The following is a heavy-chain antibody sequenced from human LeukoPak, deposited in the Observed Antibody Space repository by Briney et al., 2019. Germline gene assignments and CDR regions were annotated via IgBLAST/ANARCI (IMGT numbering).Heavy chain of an antibody. CDR1: GGTFSINA. Sequence: ASVKVSCKASGGTFSINAITWVRQAPGQGLEWMGGIIPMSETPKYAQKFQGRVTIATDESTNTAYMELSSLRSEDTAVYYCARDKNSGECVSNSCYGVWPLDIWGQGTMVTVSS. V-gene: IGHV1-69*05. D-gene: IGHD2-2*01. CDR3: ARDKNSGECVSNSCYGVWPLDI. J-gene: IGHJ3*02. CDR2: IIPMSETP.